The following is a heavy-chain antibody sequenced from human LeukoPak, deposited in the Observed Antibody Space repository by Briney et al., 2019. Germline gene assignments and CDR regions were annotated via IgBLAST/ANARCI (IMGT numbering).Heavy chain of an antibody. CDR2: IFHSGST. J-gene: IGHJ4*02. CDR3: ARVTEDSIDY. Sequence: SETLSLTFTVSGGSISSSSHYWGWIRQPPGKGLEYIGGIFHSGSTSYKSSLKSRVTISVDTSKNQFSLKLSSVTAADTAVYYCARVTEDSIDYWGQGTLVTVSS. V-gene: IGHV4-39*07. CDR1: GGSISSSSHY. D-gene: IGHD6-6*01.